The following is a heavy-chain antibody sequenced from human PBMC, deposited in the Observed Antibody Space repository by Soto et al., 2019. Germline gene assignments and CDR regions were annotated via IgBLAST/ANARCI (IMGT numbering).Heavy chain of an antibody. CDR3: ARQAVGAFDI. V-gene: IGHV5-51*01. Sequence: PGESLKISCKASGYRFTSNWSGWVRQMPGKGLEWMGIIYPGDSDTRFSPSFQGQVTMSADKSISTVYLHWSSLKASDTAMYYCARQAVGAFDIWGQGTMVTVSS. CDR2: IYPGDSDT. CDR1: GYRFTSNW. D-gene: IGHD1-26*01. J-gene: IGHJ3*02.